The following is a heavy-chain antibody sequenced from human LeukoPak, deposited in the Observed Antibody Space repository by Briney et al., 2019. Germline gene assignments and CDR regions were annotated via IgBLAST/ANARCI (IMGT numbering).Heavy chain of an antibody. CDR3: ARGEDGYNSFYYYYYMDV. CDR2: IYHSGST. J-gene: IGHJ6*03. Sequence: SETLSLTCAVSGYPISSGYYWGWIRQPPGKGLEWIGSIYHSGSTYYNPSLKSRVTISVDTSKNQFSLKLSSVTAADTAVYYCARGEDGYNSFYYYYYMDVWGKGTTVTVSS. V-gene: IGHV4-38-2*01. CDR1: GYPISSGYY. D-gene: IGHD5-24*01.